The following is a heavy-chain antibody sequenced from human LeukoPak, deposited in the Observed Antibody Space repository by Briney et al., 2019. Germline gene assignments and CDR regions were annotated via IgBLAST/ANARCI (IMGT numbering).Heavy chain of an antibody. V-gene: IGHV4-61*02. D-gene: IGHD4/OR15-4a*01. J-gene: IGHJ3*02. Sequence: PSETLSLTCTVSGGSIISGGYYWSWIRQPAGKGLEWIGRIYTSGSTNYNPSLKSRVTMSVDTSKNQFSLKLSSVTAADTAVYYCARASTMVPGAFDIWGQGTMVTVSS. CDR2: IYTSGST. CDR3: ARASTMVPGAFDI. CDR1: GGSIISGGYY.